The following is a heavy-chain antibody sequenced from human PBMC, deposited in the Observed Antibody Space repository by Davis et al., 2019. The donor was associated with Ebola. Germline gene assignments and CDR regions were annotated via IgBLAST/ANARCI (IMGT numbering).Heavy chain of an antibody. CDR3: ARPSSGYEASFDY. Sequence: GESLKLSCQGSGYSFTNFWIARVRQMPGKGLEWMGIIYPGDSDVTYSPSVQGQVTISVDKSVNTAYLQWRRLKASDTAIYYCARPSSGYEASFDYWGQGTPVTVSS. D-gene: IGHD3-22*01. V-gene: IGHV5-51*01. CDR2: IYPGDSDV. CDR1: GYSFTNFW. J-gene: IGHJ4*02.